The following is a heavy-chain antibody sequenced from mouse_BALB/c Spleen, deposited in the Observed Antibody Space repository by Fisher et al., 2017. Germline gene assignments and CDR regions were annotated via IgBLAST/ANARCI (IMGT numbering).Heavy chain of an antibody. J-gene: IGHJ4*01. V-gene: IGHV5-17*02. CDR3: AREYYGEVYYYAMDY. Sequence: RFTISRDNPKNTLFLQMTSLRSEDTAMYYCAREYYGEVYYYAMDYWGQGTSVTVSS. D-gene: IGHD1-1*01.